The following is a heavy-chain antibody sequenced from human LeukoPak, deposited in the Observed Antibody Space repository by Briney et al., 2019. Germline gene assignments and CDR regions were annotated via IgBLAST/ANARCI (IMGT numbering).Heavy chain of an antibody. CDR2: INAGNGNT. J-gene: IGHJ4*02. CDR3: ASWTGEYGSGSYYGLYFDY. D-gene: IGHD3-10*01. Sequence: GASVKVSCKASGYTFTSYYIHWVRQAPGQGLEWMGWINAGNGNTKYSQKFQGRVTITRDTSASTAYMELSSLRSEDTAVYYCASWTGEYGSGSYYGLYFDYWGQGTLVTVSS. V-gene: IGHV1-3*01. CDR1: GYTFTSYY.